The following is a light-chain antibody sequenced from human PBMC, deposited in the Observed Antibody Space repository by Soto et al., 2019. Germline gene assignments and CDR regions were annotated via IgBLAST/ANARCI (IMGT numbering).Light chain of an antibody. CDR3: QVWDVSTVHYV. V-gene: IGLV3-21*02. J-gene: IGLJ1*01. CDR1: NIGSKT. CDR2: DDS. Sequence: ELTQPPSMSVAPGQTARITCGGNNIGSKTVHWYQQKAGQAPVLVVYDDSDRPSGIPERFSGSNSGNTATLTISRVEAGDEADYYCQVWDVSTVHYVFGTGTKVTVL.